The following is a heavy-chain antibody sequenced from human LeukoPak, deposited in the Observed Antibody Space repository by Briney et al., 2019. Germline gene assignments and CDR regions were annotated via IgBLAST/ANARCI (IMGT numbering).Heavy chain of an antibody. V-gene: IGHV3-23*01. CDR1: GFTFSSYA. Sequence: GGSLRLSCVVSGFTFSSYAMRWVRQAPGKGVEGVSGIRGGGVSAYYADSVKGRFTISRDNFKNTLYLQMNSLRGEDTAVYYCAKGYDCGGDCYHFDYWGQGTLVTVSS. CDR3: AKGYDCGGDCYHFDY. J-gene: IGHJ4*02. D-gene: IGHD2-21*02. CDR2: IRGGGVSA.